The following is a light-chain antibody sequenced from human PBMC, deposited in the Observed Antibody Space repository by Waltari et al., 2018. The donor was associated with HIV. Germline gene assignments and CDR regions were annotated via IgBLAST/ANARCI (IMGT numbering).Light chain of an antibody. Sequence: QSVLTQPASVSGSPGQSIPISCTGTDRELGFSNFVSWYQHLPGKAPRLIIYRGTARASGISSRFSASKSGNTSSLSISGLQLEDEGDYYCTSYSYSHHFAFGGGTTLTVL. CDR1: DRELGFSNF. CDR2: RGT. V-gene: IGLV2-14*01. J-gene: IGLJ3*02. CDR3: TSYSYSHHFA.